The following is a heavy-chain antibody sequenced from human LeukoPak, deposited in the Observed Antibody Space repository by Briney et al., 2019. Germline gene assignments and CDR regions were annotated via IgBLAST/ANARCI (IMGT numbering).Heavy chain of an antibody. D-gene: IGHD6-6*01. V-gene: IGHV4-31*03. J-gene: IGHJ1*01. CDR2: IYYSGST. CDR3: ARDGSSSSLFQH. CDR1: GGSISSGGYY. Sequence: PAETLSLTCTVSGGSISSGGYYWGWIRPHPGQGLEWIGYIYYSGSTYYNPSLKSGVTISVETSKNQFSLKLSSVTAADTAVYYCARDGSSSSLFQHWGQGTLVTVSS.